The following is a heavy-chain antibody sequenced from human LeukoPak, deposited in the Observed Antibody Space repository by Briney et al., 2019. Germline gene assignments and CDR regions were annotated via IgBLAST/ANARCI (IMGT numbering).Heavy chain of an antibody. CDR3: ASHSALGAFDI. D-gene: IGHD7-27*01. Sequence: SETLSLTCTVSGGSISSYHWSWIRQPPGKGLEWIGYIYYSGSTNYNPSLKSRVTISVDTSKNQFSLKLSSVTAADTAVYYCASHSALGAFDIWGQGTMVTVSS. CDR2: IYYSGST. V-gene: IGHV4-59*01. J-gene: IGHJ3*02. CDR1: GGSISSYH.